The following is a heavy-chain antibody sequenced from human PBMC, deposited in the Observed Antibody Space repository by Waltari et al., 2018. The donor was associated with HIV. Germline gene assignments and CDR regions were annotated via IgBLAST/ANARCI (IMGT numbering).Heavy chain of an antibody. J-gene: IGHJ4*02. CDR2: ISSSSSTT. Sequence: EVQLVESGGNLVQPGGSLRLSCAASGFTFSSYSMNWVRQAPGKGLEWVSYISSSSSTTYYADSVRGRFTIARDNAKNSLYLQMNSLRDEDTAVYYCARRIAAGGTQYFEYWGQGTLVTVSS. D-gene: IGHD6-13*01. CDR1: GFTFSSYS. CDR3: ARRIAAGGTQYFEY. V-gene: IGHV3-48*02.